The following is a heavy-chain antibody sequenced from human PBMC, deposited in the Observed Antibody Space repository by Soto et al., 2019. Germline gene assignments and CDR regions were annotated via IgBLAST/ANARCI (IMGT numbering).Heavy chain of an antibody. J-gene: IGHJ6*02. D-gene: IGHD5-18*01. CDR3: ARWIITATVFSYYGMDV. Sequence: GPLRLSCAASVFTVSSYSMNWVRQAPGKGLEWVSSISSSSSYIYYADSVKGRFTISRDNAKNSLSLQMNSLRAEDTAVYYCARWIITATVFSYYGMDVWGQGTTVTVSS. CDR1: VFTVSSYS. V-gene: IGHV3-21*01. CDR2: ISSSSSYI.